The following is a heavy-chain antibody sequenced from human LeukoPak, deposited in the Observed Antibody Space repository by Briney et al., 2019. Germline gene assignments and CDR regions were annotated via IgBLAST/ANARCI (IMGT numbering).Heavy chain of an antibody. V-gene: IGHV3-7*05. J-gene: IGHJ4*02. D-gene: IGHD3-16*01. CDR3: ARGFGNFY. CDR2: IKGDGSET. Sequence: GGSLRLSCAASGFTFSADFMTWVRHAPGKGLEWVANIKGDGSETYYMDSLKGRFTISRDNAKNSLYLQMNSLRADDTAVYFCARGFGNFYWGQGTLVTVSS. CDR1: GFTFSADF.